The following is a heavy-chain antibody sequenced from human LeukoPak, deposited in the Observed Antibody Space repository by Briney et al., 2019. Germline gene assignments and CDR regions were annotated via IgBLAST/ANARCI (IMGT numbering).Heavy chain of an antibody. CDR3: AKNLIAVTGPWDY. J-gene: IGHJ4*02. D-gene: IGHD6-19*01. CDR1: GFTFTSYA. Sequence: GGSLRLSCVGSGFTFTSYAISWVRQVPGEGLEWVSGVSASGGSPHYADSVKGRFTISRDNSKNTLFLQMNSLRAEDTAVYYCAKNLIAVTGPWDYWGQGTLVTVSS. CDR2: VSASGGSP. V-gene: IGHV3-23*01.